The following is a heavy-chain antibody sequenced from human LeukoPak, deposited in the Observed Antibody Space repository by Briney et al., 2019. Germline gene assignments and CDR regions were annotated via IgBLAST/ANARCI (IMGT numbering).Heavy chain of an antibody. D-gene: IGHD1-26*01. V-gene: IGHV3-30*03. CDR2: ISYDGSNK. Sequence: GGSLRLSCAASGFTFSSYSMNWVRQAPGKGLEWVAVISYDGSNKYYADSVKGRFTISRDNSKNTLYLQMNSLRAEDTAVYYCARESSIVGARFEPDYWGQGTLVTVSS. CDR3: ARESSIVGARFEPDY. CDR1: GFTFSSYS. J-gene: IGHJ4*02.